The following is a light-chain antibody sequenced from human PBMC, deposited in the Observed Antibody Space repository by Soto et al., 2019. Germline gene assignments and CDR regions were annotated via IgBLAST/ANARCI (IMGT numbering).Light chain of an antibody. V-gene: IGLV2-8*01. Sequence: QSAPTQPPSASGSPGQSVTISCTGTSSDVGGYNYVSWYQQHPGKAPKLMIYEVSKRPSGVPDRFSGSKSGNTASLTVSGLQAEDEADYYCSSYAGSNNLVFGTGTKVTVL. CDR2: EVS. CDR3: SSYAGSNNLV. J-gene: IGLJ1*01. CDR1: SSDVGGYNY.